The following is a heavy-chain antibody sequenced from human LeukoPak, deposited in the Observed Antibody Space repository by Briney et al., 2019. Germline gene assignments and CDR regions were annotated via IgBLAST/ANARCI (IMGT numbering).Heavy chain of an antibody. Sequence: ASVKVSCKASGYTFTSYGISWVRQAPGQGLEWMGWISAYNGNTNHAQKLQGRVTMTTDTSTSTAYMELRSLRSDDTAVYYCARAAQLLPHFDYWGQGTLVTVSS. CDR1: GYTFTSYG. CDR3: ARAAQLLPHFDY. D-gene: IGHD2-2*01. V-gene: IGHV1-18*01. J-gene: IGHJ4*02. CDR2: ISAYNGNT.